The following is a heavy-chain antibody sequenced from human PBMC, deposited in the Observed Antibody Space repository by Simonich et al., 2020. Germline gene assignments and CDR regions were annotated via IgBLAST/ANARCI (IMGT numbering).Heavy chain of an antibody. Sequence: QVQLVESGGGVVQPGRSLRLSCAASGFTFSSYGMHWVRQAPGKGLGWVAVIWYDESNKYYADSVKGRFTISRDNSKNTLYLQMNSLRAEDTAVYYCARERAAAGEAFDYWGQGTLVTVSS. CDR3: ARERAAAGEAFDY. J-gene: IGHJ4*02. V-gene: IGHV3-33*01. D-gene: IGHD6-13*01. CDR2: IWYDESNK. CDR1: GFTFSSYG.